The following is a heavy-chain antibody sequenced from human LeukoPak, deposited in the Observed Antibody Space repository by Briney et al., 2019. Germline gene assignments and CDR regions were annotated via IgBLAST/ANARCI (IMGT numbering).Heavy chain of an antibody. CDR2: ISGSGGST. D-gene: IGHD1-20*01. J-gene: IGHJ4*02. V-gene: IGHV3-23*01. CDR3: AKPKDNSLYCFDY. CDR1: GFTVSSNY. Sequence: SGGSLRLSCAASGFTVSSNYMSWVRQAGGKGLEWVSAISGSGGSTYYADSVKGRFTISRDNSKNTLYLQMSSLRAEDTAVYYCAKPKDNSLYCFDYWGQGTLVTVSS.